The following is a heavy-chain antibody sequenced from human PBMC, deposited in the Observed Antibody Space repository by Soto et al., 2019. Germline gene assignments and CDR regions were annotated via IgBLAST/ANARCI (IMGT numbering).Heavy chain of an antibody. CDR3: ATLGYSYGELDY. D-gene: IGHD5-18*01. V-gene: IGHV1-24*01. J-gene: IGHJ4*02. CDR2: FDPEDGET. Sequence: GASVKVSCKVSGYTLTELSMHWVRQAPGKGLEWMGGFDPEDGETIYAQKFQGRVTMTEDTSTDTAYMELSSLRSEDTAVYYCATLGYSYGELDYWGRGTLVTVS. CDR1: GYTLTELS.